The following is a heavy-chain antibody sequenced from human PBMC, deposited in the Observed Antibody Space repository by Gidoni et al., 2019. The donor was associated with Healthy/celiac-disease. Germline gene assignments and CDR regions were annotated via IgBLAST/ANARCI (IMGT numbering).Heavy chain of an antibody. V-gene: IGHV3-30*01. Sequence: QVQLVESGGGVVQPGRSLRLSCAASGFTFSSYAMHWVRQTPGKRLEWVAVISYDGSNKYYADSVKGRFTISRDNSKNTLYLQMNSLRAEDTAVYYCARGITMVRGAYYYYGMDVWGQGTTVTVSS. CDR3: ARGITMVRGAYYYYGMDV. J-gene: IGHJ6*02. CDR1: GFTFSSYA. CDR2: ISYDGSNK. D-gene: IGHD3-10*01.